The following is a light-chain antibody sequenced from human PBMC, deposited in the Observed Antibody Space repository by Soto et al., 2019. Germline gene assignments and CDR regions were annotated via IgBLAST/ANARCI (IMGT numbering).Light chain of an antibody. Sequence: IHMTQSPSSLSASVGDRVTITCRASQRITTYLNWYQQKPGEAPKLLISTSGTLQRGVPSRFVGSGSGTHFTLTIISLQPVDFATNFCQQTYSTPYTFGQWTKLEIK. CDR2: TSG. V-gene: IGKV1-39*01. J-gene: IGKJ2*01. CDR1: QRITTY. CDR3: QQTYSTPYT.